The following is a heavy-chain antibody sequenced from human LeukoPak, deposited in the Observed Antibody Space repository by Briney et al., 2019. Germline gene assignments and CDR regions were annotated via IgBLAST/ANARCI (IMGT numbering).Heavy chain of an antibody. D-gene: IGHD1-26*01. Sequence: PGRSLRLSCAASGFTFSSYAMHWVRQAPGKGLEWVAAISYDGSNKYYADSVKGRFTISRDNSKNTLYLQMNSLRAEDTAVYYCARESGSYAGGFDYWGQGTLVTVSS. V-gene: IGHV3-30*04. CDR2: ISYDGSNK. CDR3: ARESGSYAGGFDY. CDR1: GFTFSSYA. J-gene: IGHJ4*02.